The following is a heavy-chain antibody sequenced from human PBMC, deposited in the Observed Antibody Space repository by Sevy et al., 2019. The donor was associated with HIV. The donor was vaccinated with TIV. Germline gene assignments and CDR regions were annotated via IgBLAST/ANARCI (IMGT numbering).Heavy chain of an antibody. CDR3: ARDKNAYYYGLDV. J-gene: IGHJ6*02. V-gene: IGHV3-53*01. CDR1: GFPVSSSY. Sequence: GGSLRLSCAVSGFPVSSSYMNWVRQAPGKGLEWVSVFYTGSKTDYADSEKGRFTMSSDNSKNTRYLQMNGLRAEDTAVYYCARDKNAYYYGLDVWGQGTTVTVSS. CDR2: FYTGSKT.